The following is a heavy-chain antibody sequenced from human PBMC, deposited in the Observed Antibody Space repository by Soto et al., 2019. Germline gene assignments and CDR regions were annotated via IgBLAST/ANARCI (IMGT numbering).Heavy chain of an antibody. V-gene: IGHV4-31*03. CDR1: GGSISSGGYY. Sequence: SETLSLTCTVSGGSISSGGYYWGWIRQHPGKGLEWIGYIYYSGSTYYNPSLKSRVTISVDTSKNQFSLKLSSVTAADTAVYYCARVERRGDYYYGMDVWGQGTTVTLSS. CDR2: IYYSGST. CDR3: ARVERRGDYYYGMDV. D-gene: IGHD1-1*01. J-gene: IGHJ6*02.